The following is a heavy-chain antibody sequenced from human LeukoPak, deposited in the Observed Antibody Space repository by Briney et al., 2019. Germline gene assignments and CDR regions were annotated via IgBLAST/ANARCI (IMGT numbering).Heavy chain of an antibody. J-gene: IGHJ4*02. D-gene: IGHD5-18*01. V-gene: IGHV1-18*01. Sequence: GASVKVSCKASGYTFTSYGISWVRQAPGQGLEWMGWSSAYNGNTNYAQKLQGRVTMTTDTSTSTAYMELRSLRSDDTAVYYCARDPSRGYSYGRNIDYWGQGTLVTVSS. CDR1: GYTFTSYG. CDR2: SSAYNGNT. CDR3: ARDPSRGYSYGRNIDY.